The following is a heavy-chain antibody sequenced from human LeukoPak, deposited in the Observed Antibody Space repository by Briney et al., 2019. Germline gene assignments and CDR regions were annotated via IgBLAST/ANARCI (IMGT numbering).Heavy chain of an antibody. CDR2: ISSSGSTI. CDR1: GFTFSRYE. Sequence: VGPLRLSCAASGFTFSRYEMNWGREAPGKGLEWGSYISSSGSTIYYADSVKGRFTISRDNAMNSLYLPMTSLSAGATAVSYCAELGITMIGGVWGKGTTVTISS. J-gene: IGHJ6*04. CDR3: AELGITMIGGV. V-gene: IGHV3-48*03. D-gene: IGHD3-10*02.